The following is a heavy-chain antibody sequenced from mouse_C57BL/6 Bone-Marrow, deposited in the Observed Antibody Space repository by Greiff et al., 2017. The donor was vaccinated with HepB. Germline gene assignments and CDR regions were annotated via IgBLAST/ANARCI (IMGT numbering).Heavy chain of an antibody. D-gene: IGHD1-1*01. Sequence: VQLQQPGTELVKPGASVKLSCKASGYTFTSYWMHWVKQRPGQGLEWIGNINPRNGGTNYNEKFKSKATLTVDKSSSTAYMQLSSLTSEDSAVYYCARCSSCSYWYFDVWGTGTTVTVSS. CDR2: INPRNGGT. V-gene: IGHV1-53*01. J-gene: IGHJ1*03. CDR3: ARCSSCSYWYFDV. CDR1: GYTFTSYW.